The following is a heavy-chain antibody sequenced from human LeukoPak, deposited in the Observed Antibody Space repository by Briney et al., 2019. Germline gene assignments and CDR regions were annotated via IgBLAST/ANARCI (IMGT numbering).Heavy chain of an antibody. V-gene: IGHV4-39*01. D-gene: IGHD5-12*01. CDR3: AGLYSGYDYDY. J-gene: IGHJ4*02. Sequence: SETLSLTCTVSGGSISSSSYYWGWPRQPPGTGLEWIGSIYYSGSSYYNPSLKSRVSISVDTSKTQFSLKLSSVTAADTAVYYCAGLYSGYDYDYWGQGTLVTVSS. CDR2: IYYSGSS. CDR1: GGSISSSSYY.